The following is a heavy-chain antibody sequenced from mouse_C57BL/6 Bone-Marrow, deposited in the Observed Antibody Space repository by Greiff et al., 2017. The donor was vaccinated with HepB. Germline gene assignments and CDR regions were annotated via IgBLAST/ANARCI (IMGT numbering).Heavy chain of an antibody. Sequence: VKLQESGPELVKPGASVKISCKASGYAFSSSWMNWVKQRPGKGLEWIGRIYPGDGDTNYNGKFKGKATLTADKSSSTAYMQLSSLTSEDSAVYFCARWAALVAMDYWGQGTSVTVSS. J-gene: IGHJ4*01. D-gene: IGHD6-1*01. CDR3: ARWAALVAMDY. V-gene: IGHV1-82*01. CDR2: IYPGDGDT. CDR1: GYAFSSSW.